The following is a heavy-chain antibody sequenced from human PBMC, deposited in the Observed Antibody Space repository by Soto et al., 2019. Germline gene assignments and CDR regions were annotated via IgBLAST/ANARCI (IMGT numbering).Heavy chain of an antibody. CDR2: IYYSGST. Sequence: SESLSLTCTVSGGSISSYYWSWIRQPPGKGLEWIGYIYYSGSTNYNPSLKSRVTISVDTSKNQFSLKLSSVTAADTAVYYCARVGAARRHYYYYYYTDVWGKGTMVTGSS. CDR1: GGSISSYY. D-gene: IGHD6-6*01. J-gene: IGHJ6*03. V-gene: IGHV4-59*01. CDR3: ARVGAARRHYYYYYYTDV.